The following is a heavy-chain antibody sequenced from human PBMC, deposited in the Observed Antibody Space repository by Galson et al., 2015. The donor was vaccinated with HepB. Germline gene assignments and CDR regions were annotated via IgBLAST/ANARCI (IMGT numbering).Heavy chain of an antibody. Sequence: SVKVSCKASGGTFSSYTISWVRQAPGQGLEWMGRIIPILGIANYAQKFQGRVTITADKSTSTAYMELSSLRSEDTAVYYCATLTRHWYFDLWGRGTLVTVSS. D-gene: IGHD1-14*01. V-gene: IGHV1-69*02. J-gene: IGHJ2*01. CDR2: IIPILGIA. CDR3: ATLTRHWYFDL. CDR1: GGTFSSYT.